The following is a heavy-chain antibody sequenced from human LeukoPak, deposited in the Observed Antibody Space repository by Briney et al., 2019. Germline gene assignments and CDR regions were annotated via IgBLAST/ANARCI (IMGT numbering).Heavy chain of an antibody. CDR2: INHSGST. Sequence: SETLSLTCTVSGGSIRSSTDYWGWIRQPPGKGLEWIGEINHSGSTNYNPSLTSRVTISVDTSKNQFSLKLSSVPAADTAVYYCARDRMDVWGRGPTVTISS. CDR3: ARDRMDV. CDR1: GGSIRSSTDY. V-gene: IGHV4-39*07. J-gene: IGHJ6*04.